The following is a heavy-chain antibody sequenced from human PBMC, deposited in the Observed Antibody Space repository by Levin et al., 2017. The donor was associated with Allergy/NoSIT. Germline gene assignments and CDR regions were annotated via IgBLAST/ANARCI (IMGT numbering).Heavy chain of an antibody. Sequence: SETLSLTCTVSGGSISSYYWSWIRQPPGKGLEWIGYIYYSGSTNYNPSLKSRVTISVDTSKNQFSLKLSSVTAADTAVYYCARGGRWLLTWYFDLWGRGTLVTVSS. D-gene: IGHD5-24*01. J-gene: IGHJ2*01. V-gene: IGHV4-59*01. CDR3: ARGGRWLLTWYFDL. CDR1: GGSISSYY. CDR2: IYYSGST.